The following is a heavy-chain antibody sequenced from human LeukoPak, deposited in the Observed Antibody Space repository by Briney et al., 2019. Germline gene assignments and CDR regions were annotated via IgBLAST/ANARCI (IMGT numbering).Heavy chain of an antibody. D-gene: IGHD3-22*01. CDR3: ARTYYYDSSGYSDDY. J-gene: IGHJ4*02. Sequence: ASVKVSCKASGYTFTSYGISWVRQAPGQGLEWMGWISAYNGNTNYAQKLQGRVTMTTDTSTSTAYMELRSLRSEDTAVYYCARTYYYDSSGYSDDYWGQGTLVTVSS. CDR1: GYTFTSYG. CDR2: ISAYNGNT. V-gene: IGHV1-18*01.